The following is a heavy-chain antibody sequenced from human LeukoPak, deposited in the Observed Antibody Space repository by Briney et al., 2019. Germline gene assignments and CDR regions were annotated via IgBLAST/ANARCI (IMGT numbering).Heavy chain of an antibody. J-gene: IGHJ3*02. CDR3: ARDGGTFHHYAFDI. V-gene: IGHV3-30*04. Sequence: GGSLRLSCAASGFTFSSYAMHWVRQAPGKGLEWVAVISYDGSNKYYADSVKGRFTISRDNSKNTLYLQMNSLRAEDTAVYYCARDGGTFHHYAFDIWGHGTMVTVSS. CDR2: ISYDGSNK. D-gene: IGHD2-15*01. CDR1: GFTFSSYA.